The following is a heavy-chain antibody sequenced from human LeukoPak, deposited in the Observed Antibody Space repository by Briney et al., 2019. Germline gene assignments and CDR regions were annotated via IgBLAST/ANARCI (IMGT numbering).Heavy chain of an antibody. V-gene: IGHV4-39*01. CDR2: IYYSGST. CDR3: TRQGRGGNRNFDY. D-gene: IGHD1-14*01. Sequence: SETLSLTCTVSGGSISSSSYYWGWIRQPPGKGLGWIGSIYYSGSTYYNPSLKSRVTISVDTSKNQFSLKLSSVTAADTAVYYCTRQGRGGNRNFDYWGQGTLVTVSS. CDR1: GGSISSSSYY. J-gene: IGHJ4*02.